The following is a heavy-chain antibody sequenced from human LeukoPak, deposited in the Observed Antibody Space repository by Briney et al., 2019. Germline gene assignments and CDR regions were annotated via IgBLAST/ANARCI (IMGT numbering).Heavy chain of an antibody. CDR3: AVRPPGS. J-gene: IGHJ4*02. D-gene: IGHD1-1*01. CDR1: GFTFINYG. V-gene: IGHV3-23*01. Sequence: PGGSLRLSCAGSGFTFINYGMIWVRQAPGKGLEWVSSVSGSGTSTHYADSVKGRFTISRDNAKNSLYLQMNSLRAEDTAVYYCAVRPPGSWGQGTLVTVSS. CDR2: VSGSGTST.